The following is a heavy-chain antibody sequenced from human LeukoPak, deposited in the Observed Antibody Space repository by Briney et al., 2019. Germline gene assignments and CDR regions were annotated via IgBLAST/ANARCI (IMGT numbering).Heavy chain of an antibody. CDR3: TQQWLILGAVDI. Sequence: GGSLRLSCAASGFTFSSYAMSWVRQAPGKGLEWVSTISGSGGTTYYADSVKGRFTISRDNSKNTLYLQMNSLRAEDTAVYYCTQQWLILGAVDIWGQGTMVTVSS. D-gene: IGHD6-19*01. CDR2: ISGSGGTT. CDR1: GFTFSSYA. J-gene: IGHJ3*02. V-gene: IGHV3-23*01.